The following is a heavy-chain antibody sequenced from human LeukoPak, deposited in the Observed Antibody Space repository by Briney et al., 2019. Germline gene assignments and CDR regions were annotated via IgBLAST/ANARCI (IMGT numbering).Heavy chain of an antibody. CDR1: GFTFSSYS. V-gene: IGHV3-48*04. CDR3: ARRGGFGDYDY. D-gene: IGHD4-17*01. J-gene: IGHJ4*02. Sequence: GGSLRLSCAASGFTFSSYSMNWVRQAPGKGLEWGSYISGSSSTIYYADSVKGRFTISRDNAKNTLYLQLNSLRAEDTAMYYCARRGGFGDYDYWGQGTLVTVSS. CDR2: ISGSSSTI.